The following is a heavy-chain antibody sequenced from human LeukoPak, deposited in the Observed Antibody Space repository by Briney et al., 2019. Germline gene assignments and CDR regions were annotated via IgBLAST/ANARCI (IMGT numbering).Heavy chain of an antibody. CDR3: AGSDGEMATIDAFDI. V-gene: IGHV4-59*01. Sequence: SETLSLTCTVSGGSISSYYWSWIRQPPGKGLEWIGYIYYSGSTNYNPSLKSRVTISVDTSKNQFPLKLSSVTAADTAVYYCAGSDGEMATIDAFDIRGQGTMVTVSS. D-gene: IGHD5-24*01. CDR2: IYYSGST. J-gene: IGHJ3*02. CDR1: GGSISSYY.